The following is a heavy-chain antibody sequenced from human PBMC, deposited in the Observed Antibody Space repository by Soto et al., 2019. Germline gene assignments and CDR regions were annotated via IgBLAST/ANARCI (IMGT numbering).Heavy chain of an antibody. CDR3: ARDDCSGGSCYSGYYGMDV. J-gene: IGHJ6*02. CDR2: IIPIFGTA. Sequence: QVQLVQSGAEVKKPGSSVKVSCKACGGTFSSYAISWVRQAPGQGLEWMGGIIPIFGTANYAQKFQGRVTIAADESTSTAYMELSSLRSEDTAVYYCARDDCSGGSCYSGYYGMDVWGQGTTVTVSS. D-gene: IGHD2-15*01. CDR1: GGTFSSYA. V-gene: IGHV1-69*12.